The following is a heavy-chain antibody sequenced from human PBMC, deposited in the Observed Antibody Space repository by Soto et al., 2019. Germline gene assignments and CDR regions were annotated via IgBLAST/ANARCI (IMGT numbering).Heavy chain of an antibody. Sequence: AAVKVSCKSSGYTFTSYYMHWVRQAPGQGLEWMGIINPSGGSTSYAQKFQGRVTMTRDTSTSTVYMELSSLRSEDTAVYYCARDIVVVVAATQAPHYGMDGWGQGTTVTVSS. J-gene: IGHJ6*02. CDR2: INPSGGST. D-gene: IGHD2-15*01. CDR1: GYTFTSYY. CDR3: ARDIVVVVAATQAPHYGMDG. V-gene: IGHV1-46*01.